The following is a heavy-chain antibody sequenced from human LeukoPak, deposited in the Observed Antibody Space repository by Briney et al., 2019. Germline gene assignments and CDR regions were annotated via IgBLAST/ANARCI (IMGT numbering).Heavy chain of an antibody. J-gene: IGHJ4*02. CDR2: IYYSGST. V-gene: IGHV4-59*01. Sequence: PSETLSLTCTVSGGSISSYYWSWIRQPPGKGLEWIGYIYYSGSTKYSPSLKSRLTISVDTSKNQFSLGLTSVTAADTAIYYCARVFPHGYSDYWGQGTLVTVSS. CDR3: ARVFPHGYSDY. CDR1: GGSISSYY. D-gene: IGHD5-24*01.